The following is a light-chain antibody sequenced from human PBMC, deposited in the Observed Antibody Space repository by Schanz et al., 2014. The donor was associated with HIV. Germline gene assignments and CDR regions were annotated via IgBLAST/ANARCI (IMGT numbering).Light chain of an antibody. Sequence: EVVLTQSPGTLSLSPRGRATLACRASQSVSNNYLAWYQLKPGQAPRLLIYGASTRAPGIPDRFSGSGSGTDFTLTISRLESEDVAVYYCQQYGSFFSVGGGTKVEIK. CDR3: QQYGSFFS. V-gene: IGKV3-20*01. CDR2: GAS. CDR1: QSVSNNY. J-gene: IGKJ4*01.